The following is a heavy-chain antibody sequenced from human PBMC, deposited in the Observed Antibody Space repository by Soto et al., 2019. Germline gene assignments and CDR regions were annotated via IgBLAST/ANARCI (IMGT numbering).Heavy chain of an antibody. V-gene: IGHV4-39*01. CDR1: GGSISSSSYY. CDR3: ARHREDIVVVVASPGFDP. CDR2: IYYSGST. J-gene: IGHJ5*02. D-gene: IGHD2-15*01. Sequence: QLQLQESGPGLVKPSETLSLTCTVSGGSISSSSYYWGWIRQPPGKGLEWIGSIYYSGSTYYNPSLKSRVTISVDTSKNQFSLKLSSVTAADTAVYYCARHREDIVVVVASPGFDPWGQGTLVTVSS.